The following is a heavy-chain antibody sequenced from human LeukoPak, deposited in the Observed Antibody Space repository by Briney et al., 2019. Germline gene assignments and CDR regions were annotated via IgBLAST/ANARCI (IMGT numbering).Heavy chain of an antibody. J-gene: IGHJ4*02. CDR3: SRPLTGYSNNFFY. D-gene: IGHD6-13*01. CDR2: IYYTGST. CDR1: GCSISSSTYY. V-gene: IGHV4-39*01. Sequence: PSETLSLTCTVSGCSISSSTYYWVWLRQPPGQGLEWIGSIYYTGSTYYNPALKSRRALSVDTDKNQFSLKVTSVTAADTAVYYCSRPLTGYSNNFFYWGQGLFVAVSS.